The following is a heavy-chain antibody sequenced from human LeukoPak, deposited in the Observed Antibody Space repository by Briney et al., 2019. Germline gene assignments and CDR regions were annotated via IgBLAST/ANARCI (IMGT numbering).Heavy chain of an antibody. V-gene: IGHV1-2*02. CDR3: ARVISLKPDIVVVVAADYYMDV. Sequence: ASVKVSCKASGYTFTSYYMHWVRQAPGQGLEWMGWINPNSGGTNYAQKFQGRVTMTRDTSISTAYMELSRLRSDDTAVYYCARVISLKPDIVVVVAADYYMDVWGKGTTVTVSS. J-gene: IGHJ6*03. CDR1: GYTFTSYY. CDR2: INPNSGGT. D-gene: IGHD2-15*01.